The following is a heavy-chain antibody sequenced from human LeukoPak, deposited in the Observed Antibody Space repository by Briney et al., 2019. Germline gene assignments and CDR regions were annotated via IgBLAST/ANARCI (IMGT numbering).Heavy chain of an antibody. CDR2: INHSGST. V-gene: IGHV4-34*01. CDR1: GGSFSGYY. Sequence: SETLSLTCAVYGGSFSGYYWSWIRQPPGKGLEWIGEINHSGSTNYNPFLKSRVTISVNTSKNQYSLKLSSVTAADTAVYYCARSPRGYCSGGSCSGYFDYWGQGTLVTVSS. J-gene: IGHJ4*02. D-gene: IGHD2-15*01. CDR3: ARSPRGYCSGGSCSGYFDY.